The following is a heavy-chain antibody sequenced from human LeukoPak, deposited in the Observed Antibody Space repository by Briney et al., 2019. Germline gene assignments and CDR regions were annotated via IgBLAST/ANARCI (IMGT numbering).Heavy chain of an antibody. D-gene: IGHD3-10*01. CDR2: IYYSGST. Sequence: PSETLSLTCTVSGGSISSHYWSWIRQPPGKGLEWIGYIYYSGSTNYNSSLKGRVTISVDTSKNQFSLKLSSVTAADTAVYYCARQRYGSGSYQNYMDVWGKGTTVTVSS. CDR1: GGSISSHY. CDR3: ARQRYGSGSYQNYMDV. J-gene: IGHJ6*03. V-gene: IGHV4-59*11.